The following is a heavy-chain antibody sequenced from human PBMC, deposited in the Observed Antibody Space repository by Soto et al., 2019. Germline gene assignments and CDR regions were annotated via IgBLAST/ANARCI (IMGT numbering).Heavy chain of an antibody. J-gene: IGHJ6*02. CDR3: ASSSFLRSGDLFHGLDV. CDR2: IHYTGRT. CDR1: GDSISGHY. D-gene: IGHD3-10*01. Sequence: SETLSLTCTVSGDSISGHYWSWVRQPPGKGLQWLGYIHYTGRTNYNPSLKSRASISVDTSKNQFSLKLTSVTAEDTAVYFCASSSFLRSGDLFHGLDVWGQGTTVTVSS. V-gene: IGHV4-59*11.